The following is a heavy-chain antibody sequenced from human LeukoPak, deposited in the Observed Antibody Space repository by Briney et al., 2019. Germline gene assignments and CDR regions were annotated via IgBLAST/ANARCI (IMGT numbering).Heavy chain of an antibody. J-gene: IGHJ4*02. CDR3: ARDRVGAFDY. CDR2: IKQDGSEK. CDR1: GFTFSRSW. V-gene: IGHV3-7*01. Sequence: GGSLRLSCAASGFTFSRSWMGWVRQAPGKGLEWVANIKQDGSEKYYADSVKGRFTISRDNAKNSLYLQMNNLRDEDTAVYYCARDRVGAFDYWGQGTLVTVSS. D-gene: IGHD1-26*01.